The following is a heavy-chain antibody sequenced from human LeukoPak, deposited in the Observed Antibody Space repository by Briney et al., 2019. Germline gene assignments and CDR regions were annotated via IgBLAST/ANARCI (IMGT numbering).Heavy chain of an antibody. CDR3: AQDIVVVPAAMAGGDFDY. CDR2: ISGSGGST. Sequence: GGSLRLSCVASGFPFSSYAMSWVRQAPGKGLEWVSAISGSGGSTYYADSVKGRFTISRDNSKNTLYLQMNSLRAEDTAVYYCAQDIVVVPAAMAGGDFDYWGQGTLVTVSS. D-gene: IGHD2-2*01. J-gene: IGHJ4*02. V-gene: IGHV3-23*01. CDR1: GFPFSSYA.